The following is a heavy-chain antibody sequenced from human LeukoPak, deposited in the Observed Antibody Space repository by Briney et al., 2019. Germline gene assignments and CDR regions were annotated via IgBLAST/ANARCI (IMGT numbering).Heavy chain of an antibody. J-gene: IGHJ6*03. D-gene: IGHD3-3*01. V-gene: IGHV1-69-2*01. CDR2: VDPEDGET. CDR3: ATLRFLEWFSYYYYMDV. CDR1: GCTFTDYY. Sequence: ASVKVSCKVSGCTFTDYYMHWVQQAPGKGLEWMGLVDPEDGETIYAEKFQGRVTITADTSTDTAYMELSSLRSEDTAVYYCATLRFLEWFSYYYYMDVWGKGTTVTVSS.